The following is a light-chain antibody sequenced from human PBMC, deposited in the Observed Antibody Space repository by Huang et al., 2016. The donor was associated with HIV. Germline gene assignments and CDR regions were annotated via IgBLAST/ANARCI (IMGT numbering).Light chain of an antibody. CDR2: DTS. J-gene: IGKJ4*01. Sequence: GQSPKLLIYDTSNRATGTPVRFSGRGSGTDVTLTISSLESEDFAVYYCQQRSSGVTFGGGTRVQVK. CDR3: QQRSSGVT. V-gene: IGKV3-11*01.